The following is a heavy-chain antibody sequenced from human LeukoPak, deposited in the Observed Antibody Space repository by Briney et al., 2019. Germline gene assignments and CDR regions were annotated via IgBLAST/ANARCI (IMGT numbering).Heavy chain of an antibody. CDR2: ISYDGSNK. J-gene: IGHJ3*02. CDR1: GFTFNSYG. D-gene: IGHD6-19*01. V-gene: IGHV3-30*18. Sequence: GGSLRLSCAASGFTFNSYGMHWVRQAPGKGLEWVAVISYDGSNKYYADSVKGRFTISRDNSKNTLYLQMNSLGAEDTAVYYCAKDKGIAVAGPGGAFDIWGQGTMVTVSS. CDR3: AKDKGIAVAGPGGAFDI.